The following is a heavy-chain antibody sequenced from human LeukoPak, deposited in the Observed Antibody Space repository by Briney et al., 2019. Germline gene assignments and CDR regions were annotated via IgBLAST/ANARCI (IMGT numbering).Heavy chain of an antibody. CDR1: GFTVSSNY. D-gene: IGHD5-18*01. V-gene: IGHV3-23*01. CDR3: AKDLVDGTAMAFDY. CDR2: ISGSGGST. J-gene: IGHJ4*02. Sequence: GGSLRLSCAASGFTVSSNYMSWVRQAPGKGLEWVSAISGSGGSTYYADSVKGRFTISRDNSKNTLYLQMNSLRAEDTAVYYCAKDLVDGTAMAFDYWGQGTLVTVSS.